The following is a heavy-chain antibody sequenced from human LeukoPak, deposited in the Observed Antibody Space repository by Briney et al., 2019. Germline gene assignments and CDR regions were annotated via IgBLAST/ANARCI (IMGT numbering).Heavy chain of an antibody. CDR3: ARGRPHGNDY. CDR1: GFAVGSNY. Sequence: GGSLRLSCVASGFAVGSNYMSWVRQAPGKGLEWVSLIYSGGAIRYADSVKGRFTISRDNAKNTLYLQMNSLRVEDTAVYYCARGRPHGNDYWGQGTLVTVSS. J-gene: IGHJ4*02. V-gene: IGHV3-53*01. CDR2: IYSGGAI. D-gene: IGHD4-23*01.